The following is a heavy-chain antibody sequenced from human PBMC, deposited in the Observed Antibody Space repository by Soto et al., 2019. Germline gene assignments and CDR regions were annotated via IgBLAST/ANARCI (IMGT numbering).Heavy chain of an antibody. J-gene: IGHJ4*02. CDR1: GFDFNRFT. V-gene: IGHV3-43*01. Sequence: EVHLVQSGGRVVPPGGSLRISCAASGFDFNRFTMHWVRQTPERGLEWVSYIRGDGTDIRYADSVRGRFTISRDNTKNSLYLQVYSLTTEDTALFYCAKEWDWGGVCFYFDFWGQGALVTVSS. CDR3: AKEWDWGGVCFYFDF. D-gene: IGHD2-21*01. CDR2: IRGDGTDI.